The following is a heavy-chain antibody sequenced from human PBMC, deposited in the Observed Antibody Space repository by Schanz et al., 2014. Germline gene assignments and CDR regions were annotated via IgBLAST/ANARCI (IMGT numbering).Heavy chain of an antibody. CDR3: ASVVESTAAHFYGMDV. CDR1: GFTVTSYY. V-gene: IGHV3-53*01. CDR2: IYRGDNT. D-gene: IGHD4-17*01. J-gene: IGHJ6*02. Sequence: EMQLVESGGGLIQPGGSLRLSCAASGFTVTSYYMSWVRQAPGKGLEWVPVIYRGDNTYYADSVKGRFTISRDNSKNTVYLQMNSLKAKDTAVYFCASVVESTAAHFYGMDVWGQGTTVTVSS.